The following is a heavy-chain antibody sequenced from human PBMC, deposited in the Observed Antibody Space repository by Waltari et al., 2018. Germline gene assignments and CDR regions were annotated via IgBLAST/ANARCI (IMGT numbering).Heavy chain of an antibody. CDR2: FYDSGTS. D-gene: IGHD3-9*01. CDR1: GGSISSSGYY. CDR3: ARGVEGFDFLPGYGGVDYNDYYAYMDV. V-gene: IGHV4-39*07. J-gene: IGHJ6*03. Sequence: QLQLQESGPGLVKPSETLSLTCAVSGGSISSSGYYWGWIRQPPGKGLEWIGSFYDSGTSYYNPSLKSRVTISVGASKKQFSLRLSSVTAADTAVYYCARGVEGFDFLPGYGGVDYNDYYAYMDVWGKGTTVTISS.